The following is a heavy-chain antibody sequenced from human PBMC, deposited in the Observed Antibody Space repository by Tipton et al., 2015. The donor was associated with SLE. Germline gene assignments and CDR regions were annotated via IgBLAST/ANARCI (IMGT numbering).Heavy chain of an antibody. J-gene: IGHJ4*02. Sequence: SLRLSCAGSGFIFADYAMSWVRQAPGKGLEWGPGISGGGVRTHYADSVKGRFTLSRDNSKNTLLLQMNSLSVDDTAVYYCAIHLRYFDWPELGGWGQGTLVTISS. D-gene: IGHD3-9*01. CDR1: GFIFADYA. V-gene: IGHV3-23*01. CDR2: ISGGGVRT. CDR3: AIHLRYFDWPELGG.